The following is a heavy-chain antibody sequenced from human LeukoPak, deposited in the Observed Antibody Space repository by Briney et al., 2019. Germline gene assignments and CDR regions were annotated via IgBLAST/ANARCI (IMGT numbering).Heavy chain of an antibody. CDR1: GYTFTSYD. Sequence: GASVKVSCKASGYTFTSYDINWVRQATGQGLEWMGWMNPNSGNTGYAQKFQGRVTITRNTSISTAYMELSSLRSEDAAVYYCARGRSPRRGSGNALYYYSMDVWGKGTTVTVSS. V-gene: IGHV1-8*03. J-gene: IGHJ6*03. CDR2: MNPNSGNT. CDR3: ARGRSPRRGSGNALYYYSMDV. D-gene: IGHD3-10*01.